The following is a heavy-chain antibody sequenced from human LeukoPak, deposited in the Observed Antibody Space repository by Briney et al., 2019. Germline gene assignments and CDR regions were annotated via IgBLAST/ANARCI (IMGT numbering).Heavy chain of an antibody. CDR3: ARSGSPGNYYDSSGYYGV. CDR1: GYTFTSYG. V-gene: IGHV1-18*01. Sequence: ASVKVSCKASGYTFTSYGISWVRQAPGQGLEWMGWISAYNGKTNYAQKLQGRVTMTTDTSTSTAYLELRSLRSDDTAVYYCARSGSPGNYYDSSGYYGVWGQGTLVTVSS. CDR2: ISAYNGKT. J-gene: IGHJ4*02. D-gene: IGHD3-22*01.